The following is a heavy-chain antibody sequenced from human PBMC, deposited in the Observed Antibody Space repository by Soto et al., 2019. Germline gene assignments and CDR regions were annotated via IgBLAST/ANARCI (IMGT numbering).Heavy chain of an antibody. CDR1: GFTFSSYA. CDR2: ISGSDDIT. Sequence: EVQLLESGGGLVQPGESLRLSCAASGFTFSSYAMSWVRQAPGKWLEWVSVISGSDDITYYADSVKGRFTISRDNSKNTLYLQMNSLRAEDTAVYYCAKRSSSSTFDYWGQGTMVTVSS. CDR3: AKRSSSSTFDY. D-gene: IGHD6-6*01. J-gene: IGHJ4*02. V-gene: IGHV3-23*01.